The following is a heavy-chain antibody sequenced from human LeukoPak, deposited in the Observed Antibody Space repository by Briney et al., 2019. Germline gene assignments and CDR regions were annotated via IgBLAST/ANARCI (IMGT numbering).Heavy chain of an antibody. CDR2: INPSGGST. CDR3: ARDQAAAAPSTLDY. V-gene: IGHV1-46*01. J-gene: IGHJ4*02. D-gene: IGHD6-13*01. Sequence: GASVKVSCKASGGTFSSYAISWVRQAPGQGLEWMGIINPSGGSTSYAQKFQGRVTMTRDTSTSTVYMELSSLRSEDTAVYYCARDQAAAAPSTLDYWGQGTLVTVSS. CDR1: GGTFSSYA.